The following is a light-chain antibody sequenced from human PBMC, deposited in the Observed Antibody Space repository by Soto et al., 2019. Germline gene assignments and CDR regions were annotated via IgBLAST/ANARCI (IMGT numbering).Light chain of an antibody. Sequence: ALAQPASVSGSPGQSIAISCTGTSSDVGAYDFVSWHQQHPDKAPKLLIYEVSNRPSGVSDRFSGSKSVNTATLTISGLQAEDEADYYCSSHTTSNTRVFGTGTKVTVL. CDR1: SSDVGAYDF. V-gene: IGLV2-14*03. CDR2: EVS. CDR3: SSHTTSNTRV. J-gene: IGLJ1*01.